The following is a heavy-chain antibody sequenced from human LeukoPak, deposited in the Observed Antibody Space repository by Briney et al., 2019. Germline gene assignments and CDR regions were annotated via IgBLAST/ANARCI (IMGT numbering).Heavy chain of an antibody. CDR3: AREGLGGPLWFEGDQIDY. D-gene: IGHD3-10*01. V-gene: IGHV3-48*03. Sequence: GGSLRLSCAASGFTFSSYEMNWVRQAPGKGLEWVSYISSSGSTIYYADSVKGRFTISRDNAKNSLYLQMNSLRAEDTAVYYCAREGLGGPLWFEGDQIDYWGQGTLVTVSS. CDR1: GFTFSSYE. J-gene: IGHJ4*02. CDR2: ISSSGSTI.